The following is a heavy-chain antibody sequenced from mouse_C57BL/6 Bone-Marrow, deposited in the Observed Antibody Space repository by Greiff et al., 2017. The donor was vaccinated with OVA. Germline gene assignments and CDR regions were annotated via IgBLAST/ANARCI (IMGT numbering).Heavy chain of an antibody. D-gene: IGHD6-1*01. J-gene: IGHJ3*01. V-gene: IGHV5-9-1*02. CDR1: GFTFSSYA. CDR2: ISSGGDYI. CDR3: TRDRAAWFAY. Sequence: EVKLEESGEGLVKPGGSLKLSCAASGFTFSSYAMSWVRQTPEKRLEWVAYISSGGDYIYYADTVKGRFTISRDNARNTLYLQMSSLKSEDTAMYYCTRDRAAWFAYWGQGTLVTVSA.